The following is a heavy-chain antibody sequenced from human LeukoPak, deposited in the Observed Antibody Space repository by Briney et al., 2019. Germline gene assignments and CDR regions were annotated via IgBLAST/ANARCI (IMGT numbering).Heavy chain of an antibody. J-gene: IGHJ4*02. D-gene: IGHD5-18*01. CDR3: ARENSYGASLDY. CDR2: ISNDGRSK. Sequence: PGGSLRLSCAASGFPFTNYAMHWVRQAPGKGLEWVAVISNDGRSKYHADSVKGRFTISRDDSKKTVYLQMNSLRGEDSAVYFCARENSYGASLDYWGQGSLVTVSS. V-gene: IGHV3-30*03. CDR1: GFPFTNYA.